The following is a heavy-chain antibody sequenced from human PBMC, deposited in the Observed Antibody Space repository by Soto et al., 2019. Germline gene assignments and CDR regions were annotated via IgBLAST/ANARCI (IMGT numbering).Heavy chain of an antibody. CDR3: ARDRVIRYTGYELDL. Sequence: QMQLLESGGGVVQPGKALRLSCAASGFAFNSHSMHWVRLAPGKGLEWLALMTSDGSSKFYADSVKGRCTISRDNSKNTLYLEMNSLRSEDTAVYYCARDRVIRYTGYELDLWGQGTLVIVSS. CDR1: GFAFNSHS. V-gene: IGHV3-30-3*01. CDR2: MTSDGSSK. J-gene: IGHJ5*02. D-gene: IGHD3-9*01.